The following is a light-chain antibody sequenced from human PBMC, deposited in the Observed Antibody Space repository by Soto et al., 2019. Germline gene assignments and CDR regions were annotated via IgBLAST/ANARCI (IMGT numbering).Light chain of an antibody. Sequence: QTVVTQEPSFSVSPGGTVTLTCGLTSGSVSTSNYPSWHQQTPGQAPRTLIYSTTTRSSGVPDRFSGSILGNRAALTITGAQADDESDYYSVLYMGSGISVFGGGTKLTVL. CDR1: SGSVSTSNY. J-gene: IGLJ2*01. V-gene: IGLV8-61*01. CDR2: STT. CDR3: VLYMGSGISV.